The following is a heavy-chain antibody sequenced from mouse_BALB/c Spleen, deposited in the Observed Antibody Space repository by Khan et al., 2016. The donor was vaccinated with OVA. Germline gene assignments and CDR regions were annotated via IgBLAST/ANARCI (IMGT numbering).Heavy chain of an antibody. V-gene: IGHV1-77*01. J-gene: IGHJ3*01. CDR3: AREWGAWFAY. CDR1: GYTFTDYS. Sequence: QVQPKQSGAELARPGASVKLSCKASGYTFTDYSIDWVKQRTGQGLEWIGEINPGSGNSYYNEKFKGKATLTADKSSNTAFVQLSSLTSDDSAVYFCAREWGAWFAYWGQGTLVTVSA. CDR2: INPGSGNS.